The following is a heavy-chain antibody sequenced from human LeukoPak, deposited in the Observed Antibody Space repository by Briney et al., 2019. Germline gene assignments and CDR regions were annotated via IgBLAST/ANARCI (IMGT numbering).Heavy chain of an antibody. Sequence: SETLSLTCTVSGGSISSGGYYWSWLRQHPGQGLEWIGYIYYSGSTYYNPSLKSRVTISVDTSKNQFSLKLSSVTAADTDVYYCARFGTYGDSLMDVWGQGTTVTVS. CDR3: ARFGTYGDSLMDV. V-gene: IGHV4-31*03. CDR2: IYYSGST. J-gene: IGHJ6*02. CDR1: GGSISSGGYY. D-gene: IGHD4-17*01.